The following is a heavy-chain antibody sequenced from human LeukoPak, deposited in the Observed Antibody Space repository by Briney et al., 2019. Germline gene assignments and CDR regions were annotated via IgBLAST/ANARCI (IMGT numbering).Heavy chain of an antibody. CDR3: ARDILTGAQSRYQH. CDR2: VSSGSASV. D-gene: IGHD3-9*01. Sequence: PGGSLRLSCAASGFTFSRYSMSWVRQAPGKGLEWLSFVSSGSASVDYADSVKGRFTISRDNAKKPLYLQMNSLRAEDTAVYYCARDILTGAQSRYQHWGQGTLVTVSS. V-gene: IGHV3-48*04. CDR1: GFTFSRYS. J-gene: IGHJ1*01.